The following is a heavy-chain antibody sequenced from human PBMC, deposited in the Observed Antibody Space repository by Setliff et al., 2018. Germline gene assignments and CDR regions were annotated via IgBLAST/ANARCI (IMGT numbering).Heavy chain of an antibody. J-gene: IGHJ4*02. D-gene: IGHD3-16*01. CDR1: GFPFSSYW. CDR3: ARDGGEY. V-gene: IGHV3-7*01. CDR2: IKQDGSEK. Sequence: LRLSCAASGFPFSSYWMSWVRQAPGKGLEWVANIKQDGSEKYYVDSVKGRFTISRDNAKNSLYLQMNSLRAEDTAVYYCARDGGEYWGQGTLVTVSS.